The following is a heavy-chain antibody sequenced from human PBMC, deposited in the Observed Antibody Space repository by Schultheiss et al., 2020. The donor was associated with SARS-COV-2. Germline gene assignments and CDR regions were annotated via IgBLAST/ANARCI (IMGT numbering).Heavy chain of an antibody. CDR1: GFTFSSYA. Sequence: GGSLRLSCAASGFTFSSYAMSWVRQAPGKGLEWVSAISGGGGSTYYADSVKGRFTISRDNSKNALYLQMNSLRAEDTAVYYCAKRPGAAAALGSYNWFDPWGQGTLVTVSS. V-gene: IGHV3-23*01. D-gene: IGHD6-13*01. J-gene: IGHJ5*02. CDR2: ISGGGGST. CDR3: AKRPGAAAALGSYNWFDP.